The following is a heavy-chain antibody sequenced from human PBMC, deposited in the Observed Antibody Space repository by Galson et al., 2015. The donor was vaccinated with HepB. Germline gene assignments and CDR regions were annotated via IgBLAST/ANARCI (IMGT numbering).Heavy chain of an antibody. V-gene: IGHV3-30*02. CDR2: IRYDGSNK. J-gene: IGHJ6*03. CDR3: AKGPPDYYYYYMDV. CDR1: GFTFSSYG. Sequence: SLRLSCAASGFTFSSYGMHWVRQAPGKGLEWVAFIRYDGSNKYYADSVKGRFAISRDNSKNTLYLQMNSLRAEDTAVYYCAKGPPDYYYYYMDVWGKGTTVTVSS. D-gene: IGHD1-14*01.